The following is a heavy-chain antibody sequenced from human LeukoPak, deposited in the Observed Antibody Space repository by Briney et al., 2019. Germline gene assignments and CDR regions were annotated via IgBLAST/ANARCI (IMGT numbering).Heavy chain of an antibody. CDR3: ARDFRPDIVVVVAARGYYYYGMDV. CDR1: GYTFTSYG. V-gene: IGHV1-18*04. CDR2: ISAYNGNT. J-gene: IGHJ6*04. D-gene: IGHD2-15*01. Sequence: ASVTVSYTASGYTFTSYGISWVRQAPGQGLEWMGWISAYNGNTNYAQKLQGRVTMTTDTSTSTAYMELRSLRSDDTAVYYCARDFRPDIVVVVAARGYYYYGMDVWGKGTTVTVSS.